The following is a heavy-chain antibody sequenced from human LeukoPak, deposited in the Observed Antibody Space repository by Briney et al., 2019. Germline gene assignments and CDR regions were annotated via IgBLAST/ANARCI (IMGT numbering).Heavy chain of an antibody. CDR2: ISYSGST. CDR1: GGSISSYY. J-gene: IGHJ5*02. CDR3: ARDSSGYGGNWFDP. D-gene: IGHD5-12*01. Sequence: SETLSLTCTVSGGSISSYYWSWIRQPPGKGLEWIGYISYSGSTNYNPSLKSRVTISVDTSKNQFSLKLSSVTAADTAVYYCARDSSGYGGNWFDPWGQGTLVTVSS. V-gene: IGHV4-59*01.